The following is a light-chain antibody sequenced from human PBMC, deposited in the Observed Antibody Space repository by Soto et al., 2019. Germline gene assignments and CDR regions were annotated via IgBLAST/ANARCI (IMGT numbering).Light chain of an antibody. CDR1: QSVSSN. CDR3: QQYHNWPIT. CDR2: DAS. J-gene: IGKJ5*01. Sequence: EIVLTQSPATLSLSPGERATLSCXASQSVSSNLAWHQQKPGQAPRILMYDASTRATGIPARLSGSGSGTEFTLTISSLQSEDFAVYYCQQYHNWPITFGQGTRLEIK. V-gene: IGKV3-15*01.